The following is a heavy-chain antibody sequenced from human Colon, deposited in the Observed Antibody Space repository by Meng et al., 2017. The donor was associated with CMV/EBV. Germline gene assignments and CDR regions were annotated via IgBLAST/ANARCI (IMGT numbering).Heavy chain of an antibody. J-gene: IGHJ4*02. V-gene: IGHV3-7*01. CDR2: ISRDGSEK. D-gene: IGHD3-10*01. Sequence: SCAASRFTFSSYWMTWVRQTPGRGLEWVALISRDGSEKYYVDSLKGRLTISRDNAKNSLYLQMNSLRAEDTAVYYCARDIGFGNFDSWGQGTLVTVSS. CDR1: RFTFSSYW. CDR3: ARDIGFGNFDS.